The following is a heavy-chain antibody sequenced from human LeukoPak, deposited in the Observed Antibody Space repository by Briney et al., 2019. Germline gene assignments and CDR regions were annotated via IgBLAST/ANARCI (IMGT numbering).Heavy chain of an antibody. CDR1: GFTFSSYA. CDR2: ISGSGGST. CDR3: AKDEGGARSDYYDSSGYSLY. V-gene: IGHV3-23*01. D-gene: IGHD3-22*01. Sequence: SGGSLRLSCAASGFTFSSYAMSWVRQAPGKGLEWVSAISGSGGSTYYADSVKGRFTISRDNSKNTLYLQMNSLRAEDTAVYYCAKDEGGARSDYYDSSGYSLYWGQGTLVTVSS. J-gene: IGHJ4*02.